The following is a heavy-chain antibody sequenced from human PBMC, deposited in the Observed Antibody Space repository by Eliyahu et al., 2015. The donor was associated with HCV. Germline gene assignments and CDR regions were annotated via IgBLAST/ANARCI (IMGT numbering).Heavy chain of an antibody. V-gene: IGHV4-39*01. CDR1: GGSISSSSYY. J-gene: IGHJ4*02. D-gene: IGHD5-18*01. CDR2: IYYSGST. Sequence: QLQLQESGPGLVKPSETLSLTCTVSGGSISSSSYYWGWIRQPPGKGLEWIGSIYYSGSTYYNPSLKSRVTISVDTSKNQFSLKLSSVTAADTAVYYCARHNLVQLWLLWGQGTLVTVSS. CDR3: ARHNLVQLWLL.